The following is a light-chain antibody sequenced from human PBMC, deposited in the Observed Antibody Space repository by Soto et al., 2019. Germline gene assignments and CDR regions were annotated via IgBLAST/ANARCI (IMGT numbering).Light chain of an antibody. V-gene: IGLV2-8*01. J-gene: IGLJ2*01. CDR2: EVS. CDR1: SSDVGGYNY. Sequence: QSALTKPPSASGYPGQSVTISCTGTSSDVGGYNYVSWYQQHPGKAPKLMIYEVSKRPSGVPDRFSGSKSGNTASLTVSGLQAEDEADYYCSSYAGSNNLVFGGGTKLTVL. CDR3: SSYAGSNNLV.